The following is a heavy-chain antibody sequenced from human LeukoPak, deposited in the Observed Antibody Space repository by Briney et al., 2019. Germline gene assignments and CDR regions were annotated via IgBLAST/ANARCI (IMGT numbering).Heavy chain of an antibody. CDR2: INPNSGGT. CDR1: GYTFTGYY. Sequence: ASVKVSCKASGYTFTGYYMHWVRQAPGQGLEWMGRINPNSGGTNYAQKFQGRVTMTRDTSISTAYMELSRLRSDDTAVYYCARVYSRGYSYGADYWGQGTLVTVSS. D-gene: IGHD5-18*01. V-gene: IGHV1-2*06. J-gene: IGHJ4*02. CDR3: ARVYSRGYSYGADY.